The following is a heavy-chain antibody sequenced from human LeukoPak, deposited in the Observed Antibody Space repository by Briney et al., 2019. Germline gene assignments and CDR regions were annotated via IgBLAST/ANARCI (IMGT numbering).Heavy chain of an antibody. Sequence: GASVKVSCKASGYTFTGYYMHWVRQAPGQGLEWMGWINPNSGGTNYAQKFQGWVTMTRDTSISTAYMELSRLRSDDTAVYYCAREIAAAGILFDYWGQGTLVTVSS. D-gene: IGHD6-13*01. J-gene: IGHJ4*02. CDR1: GYTFTGYY. CDR3: AREIAAAGILFDY. CDR2: INPNSGGT. V-gene: IGHV1-2*04.